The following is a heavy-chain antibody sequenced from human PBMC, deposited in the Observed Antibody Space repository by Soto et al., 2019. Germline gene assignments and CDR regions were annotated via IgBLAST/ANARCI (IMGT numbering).Heavy chain of an antibody. V-gene: IGHV4-34*01. CDR2: INHSGST. CDR3: ARVRGSSSWDYYYYYGMDV. D-gene: IGHD6-13*01. CDR1: GVSFIGHY. J-gene: IGHJ6*04. Sequence: SETLSLTGAVYGVSFIGHYWSWILKPPGKGLEWIGEINHSGSTNYNPSLKSRVTISVDTSKNQFSLKLSSVTAADTAVYYCARVRGSSSWDYYYYYGMDVWGKGTTVT.